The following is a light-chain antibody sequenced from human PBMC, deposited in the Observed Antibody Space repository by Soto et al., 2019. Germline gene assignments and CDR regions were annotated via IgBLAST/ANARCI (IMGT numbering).Light chain of an antibody. V-gene: IGLV2-8*01. CDR2: EVR. J-gene: IGLJ1*01. CDR3: SSYTGTTNFGV. Sequence: QSLLTKPPGASGSPGQSFSMCWTGRSIDVVCDNYVSWYQQHPGKAPKLVIYEVRKRPSGVPDRFSGSKSGNTASLTVSGLQAEDEADYYCSSYTGTTNFGVFGPGTKVTVL. CDR1: SIDVVCDNY.